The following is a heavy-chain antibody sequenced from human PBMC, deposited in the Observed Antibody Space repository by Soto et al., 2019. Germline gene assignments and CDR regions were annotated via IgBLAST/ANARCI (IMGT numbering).Heavy chain of an antibody. Sequence: GGSLRLSCAASGFTFSSYAMHWVRQAPGTGLEWVAVISYDGRNKYYADSVKGRFTISRDNSKNTLYLQMNSLSAEDTAVYYCARSSLGFSAFDIWGQGTMVTVSS. CDR3: ARSSLGFSAFDI. J-gene: IGHJ3*02. D-gene: IGHD3-16*01. V-gene: IGHV3-30*04. CDR2: ISYDGRNK. CDR1: GFTFSSYA.